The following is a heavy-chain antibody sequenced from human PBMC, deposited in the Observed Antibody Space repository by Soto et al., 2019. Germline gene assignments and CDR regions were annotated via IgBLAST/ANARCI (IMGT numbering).Heavy chain of an antibody. CDR3: AREMTTVTHRRRADLDY. D-gene: IGHD4-17*01. CDR2: INPSGGST. V-gene: IGHV1-46*01. J-gene: IGHJ4*02. Sequence: GASMKGPRKASGYPFTSHYIHCVPQAPGQGLEWMGIINPSGGSTSYAQKFQGRVTMTRDTSTSTVYMELSSLRSEDTAVYYCAREMTTVTHRRRADLDYWGQGTLVTVSS. CDR1: GYPFTSHY.